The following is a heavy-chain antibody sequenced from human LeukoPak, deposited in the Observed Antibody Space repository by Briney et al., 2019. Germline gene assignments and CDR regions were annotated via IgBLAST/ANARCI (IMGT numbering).Heavy chain of an antibody. CDR2: INPSGGST. J-gene: IGHJ4*02. V-gene: IGHV1-46*01. Sequence: ASVKVSCKASGYTFTSYYMHWVRQAPGQELEWMGIINPSGGSTSYAQKFQGRVTMTRDTSTSTVYMELSSLRSEDTAVYYCARDGEGYCSGGSCYYFDYWGQGTLVTVSS. CDR1: GYTFTSYY. CDR3: ARDGEGYCSGGSCYYFDY. D-gene: IGHD2-15*01.